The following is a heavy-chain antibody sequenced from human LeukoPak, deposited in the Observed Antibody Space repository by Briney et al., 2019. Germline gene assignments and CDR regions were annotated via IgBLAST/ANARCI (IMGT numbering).Heavy chain of an antibody. V-gene: IGHV1-18*01. D-gene: IGHD3-3*01. CDR1: GYTFTSYG. CDR2: ISAYNGNT. CDR3: ARERALTYYDFWSGETPFDY. J-gene: IGHJ4*02. Sequence: ASVKVSCKASGYTFTSYGISWVRQAPGQGLEWMGWISAYNGNTNYAQKLQGRVTMTTDTSTSTAYMELRSLRSDDTAVYYCARERALTYYDFWSGETPFDYWGQGTLVTVSS.